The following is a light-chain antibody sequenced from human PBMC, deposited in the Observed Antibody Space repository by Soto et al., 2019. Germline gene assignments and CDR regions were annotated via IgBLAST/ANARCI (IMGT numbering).Light chain of an antibody. CDR2: QAS. Sequence: DIQMTQSPSTLSASVGDRVTITCRASQSISSRLAWYRQKPGKAPKLLIYQASSLESGVPSRFSGSGSGTEFTLTISSLQPDDFATYYRQKYSTYPCTFGGGTMVEIK. CDR1: QSISSR. V-gene: IGKV1-5*03. J-gene: IGKJ4*01. CDR3: QKYSTYPCT.